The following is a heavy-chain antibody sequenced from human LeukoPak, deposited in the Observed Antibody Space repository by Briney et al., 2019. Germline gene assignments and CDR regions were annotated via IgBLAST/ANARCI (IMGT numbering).Heavy chain of an antibody. CDR3: ARESSGRDWFDP. CDR2: IYYSGST. CDR1: GGSISSSSYY. D-gene: IGHD6-19*01. Sequence: SETLSLTCTVSGGSISSSSYYWGWIRQPPGKGLEWIGSIYYSGSTYYNPSLKSRVTISVDTSKNQFSLKLSSVTAADTAVYYCARESSGRDWFDPWGQGTLVTVSS. J-gene: IGHJ5*02. V-gene: IGHV4-39*07.